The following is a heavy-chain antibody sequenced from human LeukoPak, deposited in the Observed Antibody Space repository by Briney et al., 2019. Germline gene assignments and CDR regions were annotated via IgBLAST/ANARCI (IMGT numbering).Heavy chain of an antibody. CDR1: GGSISSGDYY. CDR2: IYYSGSA. CDR3: ARCCSGGSCYSEPLDP. V-gene: IGHV4-30-4*01. Sequence: PSETLSLTCTVSGGSISSGDYYWSWIRQPPGKGLEWIGYIYYSGSAYYNPSLKSRVTISVDTSKNQFSLKLSSVTAADTAVYYCARCCSGGSCYSEPLDPWGQGTLVTVSS. D-gene: IGHD2-15*01. J-gene: IGHJ5*02.